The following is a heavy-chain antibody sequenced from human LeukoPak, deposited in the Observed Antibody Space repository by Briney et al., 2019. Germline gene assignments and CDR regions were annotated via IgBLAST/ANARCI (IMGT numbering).Heavy chain of an antibody. CDR3: ARECYDSSGYYYYYYYMDV. CDR2: INWNGGST. J-gene: IGHJ6*03. D-gene: IGHD3-22*01. Sequence: GGSLRLSCAASGFTFDDYGMSWVRQAPGKGLEWVSGINWNGGSTGYADSVKGRFTISRDNAKNSLYLQMNSLRAEDTALYYCARECYDSSGYYYYYYYMDVWGKGTTVTVSS. CDR1: GFTFDDYG. V-gene: IGHV3-20*04.